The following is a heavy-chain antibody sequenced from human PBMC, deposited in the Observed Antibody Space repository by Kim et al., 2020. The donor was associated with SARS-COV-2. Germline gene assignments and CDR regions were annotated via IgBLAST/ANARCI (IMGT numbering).Heavy chain of an antibody. CDR2: ISFDGRNK. CDR3: ARGNYYDSVHLSDYYNGMDF. D-gene: IGHD3-10*01. V-gene: IGHV3-30-3*01. CDR1: GVSFDSSA. Sequence: GGSLRLSCAASGVSFDSSAMNWVRQAPGKGLEWVAVISFDGRNKAYADSVKGRFTISRDNSKSTLHLQMNSLRVEDTAVYYCARGNYYDSVHLSDYYNGMDFWGQGTTVTVSS. J-gene: IGHJ6*02.